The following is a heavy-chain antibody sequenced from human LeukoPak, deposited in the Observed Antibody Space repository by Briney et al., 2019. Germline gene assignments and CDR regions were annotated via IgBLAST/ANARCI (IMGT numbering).Heavy chain of an antibody. D-gene: IGHD7-27*01. CDR2: IYHSGST. Sequence: PSETLSLTCTVSGGSISSYSWICIRQPPGKGPEWIGYIYHSGSTSYNSSPKSRVTISVDTSKNQFSLKLSSVTATDTAVYYCARKASWGYYYYMDVWGKGTTVTVSS. CDR3: ARKASWGYYYYMDV. J-gene: IGHJ6*03. CDR1: GGSISSYS. V-gene: IGHV4-59*01.